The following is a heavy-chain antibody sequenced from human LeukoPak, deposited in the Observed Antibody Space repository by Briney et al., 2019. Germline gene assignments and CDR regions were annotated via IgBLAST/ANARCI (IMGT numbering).Heavy chain of an antibody. V-gene: IGHV4-39*01. CDR3: ASTPGGTTYFDY. D-gene: IGHD2/OR15-2a*01. CDR2: IYYSGST. CDR1: GDSISSSSYY. Sequence: SETLSLTCTVSGDSISSSSYYWGWIRQPPGKGLEWIGSIYYSGSTYYNPSLKSRVTISVDTSKNQFSLKLSSVTAADTAVYYCASTPGGTTYFDYWGQGTLVTVSS. J-gene: IGHJ4*02.